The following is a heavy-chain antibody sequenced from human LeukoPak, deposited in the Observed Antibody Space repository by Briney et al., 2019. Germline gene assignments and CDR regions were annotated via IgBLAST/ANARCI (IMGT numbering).Heavy chain of an antibody. V-gene: IGHV3-23*01. D-gene: IGHD4/OR15-4a*01. CDR1: GFTFDNYA. CDR3: ARDTSFNYGAHAMDV. CDR2: ISGSGVNT. J-gene: IGHJ6*02. Sequence: SGGSLRLSCAASGFTFDNYAMNWVRQAPGKGLEWVLGISGSGVNTYYADSVEGRFTISRDNSKNTLYLQLNSLRGEDTAIYYCARDTSFNYGAHAMDVWGQGTTVTVSS.